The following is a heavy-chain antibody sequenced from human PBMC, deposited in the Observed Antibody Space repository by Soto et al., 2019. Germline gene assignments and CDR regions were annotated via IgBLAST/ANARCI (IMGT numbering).Heavy chain of an antibody. V-gene: IGHV3-23*01. Sequence: EVQLLESGGGLVQPGGSLRLSCAASGFTFSSYAMSWVRQAPGKGLEWVSAISGSGGSTYYADSVKGRFTMSRGNSKHSLYLQMNSLRAEDTAVYYSAKAIQLWSPVLYWGQGTLVIVCS. D-gene: IGHD5-18*01. CDR1: GFTFSSYA. J-gene: IGHJ4*02. CDR3: AKAIQLWSPVLY. CDR2: ISGSGGST.